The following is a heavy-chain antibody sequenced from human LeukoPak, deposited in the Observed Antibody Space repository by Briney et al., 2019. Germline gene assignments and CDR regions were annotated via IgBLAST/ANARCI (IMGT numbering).Heavy chain of an antibody. CDR3: ARASMVRQWLVYYFDY. Sequence: ASVKVSCKASGYTFTGYFLHWVRQAPGQGLEWMGWINPNSGATNYARNFQDRVTMTRDTSITTAYLELTRLRSDDTAVYYCARASMVRQWLVYYFDYWGQGTLVTVSS. J-gene: IGHJ4*02. V-gene: IGHV1-2*02. CDR2: INPNSGAT. D-gene: IGHD6-19*01. CDR1: GYTFTGYF.